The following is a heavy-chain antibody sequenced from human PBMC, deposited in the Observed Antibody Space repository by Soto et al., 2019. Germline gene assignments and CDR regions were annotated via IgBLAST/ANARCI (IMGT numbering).Heavy chain of an antibody. J-gene: IGHJ3*02. CDR3: ARQTRYCGGDCYDAFDI. V-gene: IGHV5-51*01. Sequence: GESLKISCKGSGYSFTSYWIDWVRQMPGKGLEWMGIIYPGDSDTRYSPSFQGQVTISADKSISTAYLQWSSLKASDTAMYYCARQTRYCGGDCYDAFDIWGHGTMVTVSS. CDR1: GYSFTSYW. CDR2: IYPGDSDT. D-gene: IGHD2-21*02.